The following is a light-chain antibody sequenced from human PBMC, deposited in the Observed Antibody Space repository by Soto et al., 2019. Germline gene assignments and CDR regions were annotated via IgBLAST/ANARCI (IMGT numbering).Light chain of an antibody. J-gene: IGLJ3*02. CDR1: SSNIGTSS. CDR2: SND. Sequence: QSVLAQPPSASGTPGQRVSISCYGSSSNIGTSSVNWYQHVPGAAPQLLIYSNDQRPLEVPDRFSGSKSGTSASLAISGLRSDDEGDYYCAACDDSLNGWVFGGGTKLTVL. V-gene: IGLV1-44*01. CDR3: AACDDSLNGWV.